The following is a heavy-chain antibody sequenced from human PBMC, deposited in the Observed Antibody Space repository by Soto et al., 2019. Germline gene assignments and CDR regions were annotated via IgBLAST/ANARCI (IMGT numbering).Heavy chain of an antibody. V-gene: IGHV4-30-4*01. J-gene: IGHJ4*02. CDR2: IHHSGST. Sequence: SETLSLTCTVSGGSISSGENFWNWIRQSPGKGLEWIGYIHHSGSTYYNPSLKSRLTISVDTSKNQVSLKLNSVTAADTAVYYCARDTGTYPYYFDYWGQGTLVTVSS. CDR3: ARDTGTYPYYFDY. CDR1: GGSISSGENF. D-gene: IGHD1-26*01.